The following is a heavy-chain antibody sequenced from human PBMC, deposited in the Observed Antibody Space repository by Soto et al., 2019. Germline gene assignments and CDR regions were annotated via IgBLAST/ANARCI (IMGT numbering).Heavy chain of an antibody. D-gene: IGHD1-1*01. Sequence: QVQLVQSGAEVKKPGSSVKVSCKASGGTFSSYTISWVRQAPGQGLEWMGRIIPILGIANYAQKFQGRVTITADKSTSTAYMELSSLRSEDTAVYYWASTSTTGTTVWYYYYYMDVWGKGTTVTVSS. CDR2: IIPILGIA. V-gene: IGHV1-69*02. CDR3: ASTSTTGTTVWYYYYYMDV. CDR1: GGTFSSYT. J-gene: IGHJ6*03.